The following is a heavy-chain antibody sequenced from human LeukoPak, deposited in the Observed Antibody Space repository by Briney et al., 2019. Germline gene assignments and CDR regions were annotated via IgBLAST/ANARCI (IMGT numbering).Heavy chain of an antibody. V-gene: IGHV4-59*01. CDR2: IYYSGST. D-gene: IGHD5-12*01. Sequence: TAPETLSLTCTVSGGSISSYYWSWIRQPPGKGLEWIGYIYYSGSTNYNPSLKSRVTISVDTSKNQFSLKLSSVTAADTAVYYCARYSGYDSSFDYWGQGTLVTVSS. CDR3: ARYSGYDSSFDY. CDR1: GGSISSYY. J-gene: IGHJ4*02.